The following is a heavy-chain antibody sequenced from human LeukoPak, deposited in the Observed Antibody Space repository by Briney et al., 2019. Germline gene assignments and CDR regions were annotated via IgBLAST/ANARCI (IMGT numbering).Heavy chain of an antibody. D-gene: IGHD5-12*01. V-gene: IGHV1-46*01. CDR1: GYTFTSYY. Sequence: ASVKVSCKASGYTFTSYYMHWVRQAPGQGLEWMGIINPSGGSTSYAQKFQGRVTMTRDTSTSTAYMEVTSLRSEDTAVYYCATDILYSGYDYFSDYWGQGTLVTVSS. CDR2: INPSGGST. CDR3: ATDILYSGYDYFSDY. J-gene: IGHJ4*02.